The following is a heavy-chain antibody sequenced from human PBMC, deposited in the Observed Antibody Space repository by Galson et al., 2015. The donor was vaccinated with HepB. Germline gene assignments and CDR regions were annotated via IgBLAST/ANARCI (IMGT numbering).Heavy chain of an antibody. D-gene: IGHD1-7*01. Sequence: SLRLSCAVSGFIFKNFAMTWVRRAPGKGLEWVSLVSGGGDATFYADSVKGRFTISRDNSRNTLILQMNSLRVDDTAVYYCAREWSVSGTLRPYFDYWGQGTLVTVSS. J-gene: IGHJ4*02. CDR3: AREWSVSGTLRPYFDY. CDR1: GFIFKNFA. V-gene: IGHV3-23*01. CDR2: VSGGGDAT.